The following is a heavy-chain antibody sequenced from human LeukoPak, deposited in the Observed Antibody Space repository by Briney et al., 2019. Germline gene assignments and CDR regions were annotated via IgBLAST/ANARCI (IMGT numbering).Heavy chain of an antibody. CDR2: ISGSGGST. CDR1: GFTFSSYA. J-gene: IGHJ4*02. V-gene: IGHV3-23*01. D-gene: IGHD3-16*01. Sequence: AGGSLRLSCAASGFTFSSYAMSWVRQAPGKGLEWVSAISGSGGSTYYADSVKGRFTISRDNSKNTLYLQMNSLRAEDTAVYYCAKDRGGARGFCDYWGRGTLVTVSS. CDR3: AKDRGGARGFCDY.